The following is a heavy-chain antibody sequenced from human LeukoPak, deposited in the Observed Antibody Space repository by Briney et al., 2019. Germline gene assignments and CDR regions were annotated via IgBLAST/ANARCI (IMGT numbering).Heavy chain of an antibody. Sequence: SETLSLTCTVSGGSISSSSYYWGWIRQPPGKGLEWIGSIYYSGSTYYNPSLKSRVTISVDTSKNQFSLKLSSVTAADTAVYYCARDPNYYGSGDIGTYFDYWGQGTLVTVSS. D-gene: IGHD3-10*01. CDR2: IYYSGST. V-gene: IGHV4-39*07. J-gene: IGHJ4*02. CDR1: GGSISSSSYY. CDR3: ARDPNYYGSGDIGTYFDY.